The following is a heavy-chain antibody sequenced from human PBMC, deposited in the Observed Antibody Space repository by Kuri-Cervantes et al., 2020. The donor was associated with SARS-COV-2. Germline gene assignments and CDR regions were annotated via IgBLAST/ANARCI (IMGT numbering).Heavy chain of an antibody. D-gene: IGHD1-14*01. V-gene: IGHV4-34*01. CDR1: GGSFSGNY. CDR3: ARSRRVWFDP. CDR2: INHSGGT. Sequence: SETLSLTCAVYGGSFSGNYWSWIRQPPGKGLEWIGEINHSGGTNYNPSLKSRVTISVDTSKNQFSLKLSSVTAADTAVYYCARSRRVWFDPWGQGTLVTVSS. J-gene: IGHJ5*02.